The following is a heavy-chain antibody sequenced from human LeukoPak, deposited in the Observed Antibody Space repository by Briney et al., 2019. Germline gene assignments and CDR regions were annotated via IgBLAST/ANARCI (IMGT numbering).Heavy chain of an antibody. Sequence: ASVKVSCKASGYTFTAYHIHWLRQAPGQGLEWMGWIKPDSSATKYTQKFQGRVTLTRGTSISTAYLELSRLRSDDTAIYYCARACRSCGDGACSCFAYWGQGTLVTVSS. CDR1: GYTFTAYH. D-gene: IGHD2-15*01. V-gene: IGHV1-2*02. CDR3: ARACRSCGDGACSCFAY. CDR2: IKPDSSAT. J-gene: IGHJ4*02.